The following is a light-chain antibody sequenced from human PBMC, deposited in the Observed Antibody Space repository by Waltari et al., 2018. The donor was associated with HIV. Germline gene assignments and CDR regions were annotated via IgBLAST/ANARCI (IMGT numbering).Light chain of an antibody. CDR3: QSYDSSLSGSRV. V-gene: IGLV1-40*01. Sequence: QSVLTQPPSVSGAPGQRVTIPCTGSSSNIGAGFDVHWYQQVPGTAPKLLIYGNSNRPSGDPDRFSGSKSGASASLAITGLQAEDEADYYCQSYDSSLSGSRVFGTGTKVTVL. J-gene: IGLJ1*01. CDR1: SSNIGAGFD. CDR2: GNS.